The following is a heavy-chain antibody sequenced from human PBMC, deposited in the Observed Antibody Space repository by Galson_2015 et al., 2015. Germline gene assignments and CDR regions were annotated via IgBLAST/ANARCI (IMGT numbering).Heavy chain of an antibody. CDR3: AREGGFFGAVIPHDY. CDR2: ISRDSRHI. V-gene: IGHV3-21*01. Sequence: SLRLSCAASGFTFSSYSMNWVRQAPGKGLEWVSSISRDSRHIYDADSVKGRFTISRDNAKQSLYLQMNSLRAEDTAAYYCAREGGFFGAVIPHDYWGQGTLVTVSS. D-gene: IGHD3-3*01. J-gene: IGHJ4*02. CDR1: GFTFSSYS.